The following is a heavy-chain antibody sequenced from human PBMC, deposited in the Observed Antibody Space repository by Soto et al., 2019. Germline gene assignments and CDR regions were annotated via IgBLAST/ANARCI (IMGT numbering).Heavy chain of an antibody. Sequence: VESLKISCKGSGYLFTSHWINLVRQVPGGGLEWMGRIDPTDSYTSYSPAFKGHVSMSVEKSITTAYLQWSSLKASDTAIYYCARLGYCIGSSCNNWYFDLWGRGTLVTGSS. CDR1: GYLFTSHW. V-gene: IGHV5-10-1*01. CDR2: IDPTDSYT. CDR3: ARLGYCIGSSCNNWYFDL. J-gene: IGHJ2*01. D-gene: IGHD2-2*02.